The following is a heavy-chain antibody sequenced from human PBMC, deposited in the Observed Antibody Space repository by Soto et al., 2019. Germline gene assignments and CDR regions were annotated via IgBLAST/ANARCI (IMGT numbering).Heavy chain of an antibody. Sequence: QVQLVQSGAEVKKPGSSVKVSCKASGGTFSSYAISWVRQAPGQGLEWMGGIIPIFGTANYAQKFQGRVKINADESTRKAYMELSRLRTEDTAVYYCARESARRAFDFWGQGTLVAVSS. CDR2: IIPIFGTA. J-gene: IGHJ4*02. CDR3: ARESARRAFDF. CDR1: GGTFSSYA. V-gene: IGHV1-69*01. D-gene: IGHD3-3*01.